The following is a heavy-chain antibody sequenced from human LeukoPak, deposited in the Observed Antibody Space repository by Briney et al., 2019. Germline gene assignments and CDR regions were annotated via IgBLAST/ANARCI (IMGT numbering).Heavy chain of an antibody. CDR3: ANHDYGDYGGMDV. CDR1: GFTFSSCG. Sequence: PGRSLRLSCAASGFTFSSCGMHWVRRAPGKGLEWVAVISYDGSNKYYADSVKGRFTISRDNSKNTLYLQMNSLRAEDTAVYYCANHDYGDYGGMDVWGQGTTVSVSS. D-gene: IGHD4-17*01. J-gene: IGHJ6*02. CDR2: ISYDGSNK. V-gene: IGHV3-30*18.